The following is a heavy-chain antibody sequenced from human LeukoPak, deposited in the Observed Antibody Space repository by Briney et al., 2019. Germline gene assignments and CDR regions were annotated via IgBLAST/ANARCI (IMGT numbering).Heavy chain of an antibody. CDR1: GFTFSGSP. J-gene: IGHJ4*02. V-gene: IGHV3-73*01. CDR3: ATSAPGIMIVVVTSFDY. CDR2: IRSKADNYAT. Sequence: GGSLRLSCAASGFTFSGSPILWVRQASGKGLEWVGRIRSKADNYATAYAASVQGRCTISRDDSKNTAYLQLNSLKTEDTAVYYCATSAPGIMIVVVTSFDYWGQGTLVTVSS. D-gene: IGHD3-22*01.